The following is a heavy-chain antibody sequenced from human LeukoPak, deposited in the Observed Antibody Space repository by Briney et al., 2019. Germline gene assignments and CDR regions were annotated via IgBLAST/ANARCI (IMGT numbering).Heavy chain of an antibody. V-gene: IGHV4-30-2*01. Sequence: PSQTLSLTCTVSGGSISSGGYYWSWIRQPPGKGLEWIGEINHSGSTNYNPSLKSRVTISVDTSKNQFSLKLSSVTAADTAVYYCARGAARISIVVAARSTGMDVWGQGTTVTVSS. CDR3: ARGAARISIVVAARSTGMDV. CDR1: GGSISSGGYY. CDR2: INHSGST. D-gene: IGHD3-22*01. J-gene: IGHJ6*02.